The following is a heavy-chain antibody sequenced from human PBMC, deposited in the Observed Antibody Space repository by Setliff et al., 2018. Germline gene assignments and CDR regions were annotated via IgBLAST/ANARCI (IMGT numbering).Heavy chain of an antibody. CDR2: IKNNTGNP. CDR1: GYMFTTYA. Sequence: ASVKVSCKASGYMFTTYAMGWIRQVPGQGFEWMGWIKNNTGNPIYVQGFTGRFVFSLDTSVSTAYLQISSLKAEDTAVYYCARGVYEYSYGYRGHYYDDREGGGKG. D-gene: IGHD3-16*01. CDR3: ARGVYEYSYGYRGHYYDDREG. J-gene: IGHJ6*03. V-gene: IGHV7-4-1*02.